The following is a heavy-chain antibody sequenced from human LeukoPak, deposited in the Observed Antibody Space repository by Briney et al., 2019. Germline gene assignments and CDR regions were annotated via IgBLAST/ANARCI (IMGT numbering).Heavy chain of an antibody. CDR1: GITFSSYA. V-gene: IGHV3-23*01. J-gene: IGHJ3*02. D-gene: IGHD2-2*02. Sequence: GGSLRLSCAASGITFSSYAMSWVRQAPGKGLEWVSAISGSGGSTYYADSVKGRFTISRDNSKNTLYLQMNSLRAEDTAVYYCAKDTPHCSSTSCYNAFDIWGQGTMVTVSS. CDR2: ISGSGGST. CDR3: AKDTPHCSSTSCYNAFDI.